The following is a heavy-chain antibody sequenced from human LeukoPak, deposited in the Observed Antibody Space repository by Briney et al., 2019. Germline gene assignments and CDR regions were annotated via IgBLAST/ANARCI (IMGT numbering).Heavy chain of an antibody. J-gene: IGHJ4*02. Sequence: PGRSLRLSCVASGFAFDDYAMHWVRQAPGQGLGWVSGISWNSDTIGYADSVKGRFTISRDNAKNSLHLQMNSLRTEDSAFYYCAKDPGTWPYYFDYWGQGTLVTVSS. CDR1: GFAFDDYA. D-gene: IGHD1-14*01. CDR2: ISWNSDTI. V-gene: IGHV3-9*01. CDR3: AKDPGTWPYYFDY.